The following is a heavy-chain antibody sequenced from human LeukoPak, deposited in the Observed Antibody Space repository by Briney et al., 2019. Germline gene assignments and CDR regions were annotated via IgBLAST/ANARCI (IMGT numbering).Heavy chain of an antibody. Sequence: ASVKVSCKASGYTFTSYGISWVRQAPGQGLEWMGWISAYNGNTNYAQKLQGRVTMTTDTSTSTAYMELRSLRSDDTAVYYCARDIGYCSSTSCYEAFDIWGQGTMVTVSS. D-gene: IGHD2-2*01. CDR1: GYTFTSYG. CDR3: ARDIGYCSSTSCYEAFDI. V-gene: IGHV1-18*01. J-gene: IGHJ3*02. CDR2: ISAYNGNT.